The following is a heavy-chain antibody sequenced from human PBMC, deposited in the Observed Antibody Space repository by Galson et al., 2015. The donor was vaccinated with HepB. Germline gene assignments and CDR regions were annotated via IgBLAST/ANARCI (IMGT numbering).Heavy chain of an antibody. CDR3: ARIKVPATITTSYNWFDP. Sequence: QSGAEVKKPGESLKISCKGSGYSFTNYWIGWVRQMPGKGLEWMGIISPGDFDTRYSPSFQGQFTISADKSINTAYLQWSSLKASDTAMYYCARIKVPATITTSYNWFDPWGQGTLVTVSS. CDR1: GYSFTNYW. V-gene: IGHV5-51*03. D-gene: IGHD2-2*02. CDR2: ISPGDFDT. J-gene: IGHJ5*02.